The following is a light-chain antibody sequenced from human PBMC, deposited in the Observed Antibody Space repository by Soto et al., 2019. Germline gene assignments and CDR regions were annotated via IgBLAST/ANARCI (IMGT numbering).Light chain of an antibody. J-gene: IGLJ7*01. CDR2: EVR. V-gene: IGLV2-14*01. CDR3: SSYTTTSTLL. CDR1: NRDIGAYNL. Sequence: QAVVTQPASVSASLGQSITISCTGSNRDIGAYNLVSWYQQYPDTAPKLIIYEVRNRPSGVSYRFTGSRSGNTASLTISALQADDESTFYCSSYTTTSTLLFGGGTQLTVL.